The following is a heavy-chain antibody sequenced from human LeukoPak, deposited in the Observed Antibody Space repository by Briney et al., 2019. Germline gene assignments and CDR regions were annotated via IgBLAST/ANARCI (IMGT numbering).Heavy chain of an antibody. J-gene: IGHJ6*03. Sequence: PSETLSLTCTVSGGSISSSSYYWGWIRQPPGKGLEWIGRIYTSGSTNYNPSLKSRVTMSVYTSKNQFSLKLSSVTAADTAVYYCAREAPYYYDSSGYYYYYYYYMDVWGKGTTVTISS. CDR1: GGSISSSSYY. CDR3: AREAPYYYDSSGYYYYYYYYMDV. CDR2: IYTSGST. D-gene: IGHD3-22*01. V-gene: IGHV4-39*07.